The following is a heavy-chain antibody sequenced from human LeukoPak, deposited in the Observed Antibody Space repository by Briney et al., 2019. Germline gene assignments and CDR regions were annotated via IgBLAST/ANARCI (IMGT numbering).Heavy chain of an antibody. Sequence: PGGSLRLSRAASGFTFSSYGMHWVRQAPGKGLEWVAVISYDGSNKYYADSVKGRFTISRDNSKNTLYLQMNSLRAEDTAVYYCAKDYCGGDCSTFDYWGQGTLVTVSS. V-gene: IGHV3-30*18. CDR1: GFTFSSYG. CDR2: ISYDGSNK. D-gene: IGHD2-21*02. J-gene: IGHJ4*02. CDR3: AKDYCGGDCSTFDY.